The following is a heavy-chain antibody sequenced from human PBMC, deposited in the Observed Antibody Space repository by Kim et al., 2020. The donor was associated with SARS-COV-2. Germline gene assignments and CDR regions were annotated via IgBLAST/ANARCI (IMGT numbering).Heavy chain of an antibody. V-gene: IGHV1-8*01. CDR1: GYTFTSFD. CDR2: MNPNSGNT. J-gene: IGHJ6*02. Sequence: ASVKVSCKASGYTFTSFDINWVRQATGQGLEWMGWMNPNSGNTGYAQKFQGRVTMTRNTSISTAYMELSSLRSEDTAVYYCARMDYSYGYYYYYGMDVWGQGTTVTVSS. D-gene: IGHD5-18*01. CDR3: ARMDYSYGYYYYYGMDV.